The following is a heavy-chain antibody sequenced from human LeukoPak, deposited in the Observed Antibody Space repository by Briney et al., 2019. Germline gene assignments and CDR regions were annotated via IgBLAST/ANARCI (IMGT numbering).Heavy chain of an antibody. J-gene: IGHJ4*02. CDR1: GFTFSSYA. CDR2: ISGSGGST. CDR3: AKTLELIVVVVAATPEGFDY. V-gene: IGHV3-23*01. D-gene: IGHD2-15*01. Sequence: PGGSLRLSCAASGFTFSSYAMSWVRQAPGKGLEWVPAISGSGGSTYYADSVKGRFTISRDNSKNTLYLQMNSLRAEDTAVYYCAKTLELIVVVVAATPEGFDYWGQGTLVTVSS.